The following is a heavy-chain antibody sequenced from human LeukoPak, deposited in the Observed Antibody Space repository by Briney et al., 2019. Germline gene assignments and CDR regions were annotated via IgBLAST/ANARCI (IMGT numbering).Heavy chain of an antibody. Sequence: ASVKVSCKVSGYTLTELSMHWVRQAPGKGLEWRGGFDPEDGETIYAQKFQGGVTMTEDTSTDTAYMELSSLRSEDTAVYYCATLLGQQLVRGGFDPWGQGTLVTVSS. CDR1: GYTLTELS. CDR3: ATLLGQQLVRGGFDP. D-gene: IGHD6-13*01. J-gene: IGHJ5*02. CDR2: FDPEDGET. V-gene: IGHV1-24*01.